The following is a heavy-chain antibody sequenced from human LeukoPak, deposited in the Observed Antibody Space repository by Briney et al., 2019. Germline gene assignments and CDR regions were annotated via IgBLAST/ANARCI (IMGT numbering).Heavy chain of an antibody. CDR3: AGWLQSTQEDY. Sequence: ASVKVFCKASGGTFSSYAISWVRQAPGQGLEWMGGITPIFGTANYAQKFQGRVTITADESTSTAYMELSSLRSEDTAVYYCAGWLQSTQEDYWGQGTLVTVSS. CDR1: GGTFSSYA. D-gene: IGHD5-24*01. CDR2: ITPIFGTA. V-gene: IGHV1-69*13. J-gene: IGHJ4*02.